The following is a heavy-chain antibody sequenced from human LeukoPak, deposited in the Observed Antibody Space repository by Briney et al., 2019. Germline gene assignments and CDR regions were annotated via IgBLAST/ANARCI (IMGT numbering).Heavy chain of an antibody. Sequence: GGSLRLSCAASGFTFSDSYMSWIRQVPGKGLEWTSYISSSGGTIYYADSVKGRFTISRDNAKNSLYLQMNSLRAEDTAVYYCAKEGGDWGEGYFDYWGQGTLVTVSS. J-gene: IGHJ4*02. D-gene: IGHD7-27*01. V-gene: IGHV3-11*01. CDR1: GFTFSDSY. CDR3: AKEGGDWGEGYFDY. CDR2: ISSSGGTI.